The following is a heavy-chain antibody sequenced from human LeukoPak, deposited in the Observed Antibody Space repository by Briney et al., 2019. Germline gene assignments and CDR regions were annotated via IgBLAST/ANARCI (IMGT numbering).Heavy chain of an antibody. CDR3: ARDDNWSFAY. V-gene: IGHV3-21*05. D-gene: IGHD1-1*01. CDR1: GFTFSRYA. Sequence: PGGSLRLSCTASGFTFSRYALNWVRQAPGKGRECVTYINRTNEIQDPESLKGRFTISRDDAKKSLYRQRNSLRVDDTAVYHCARDDNWSFAYWGQGTLVTVSS. J-gene: IGHJ4*02. CDR2: INRTNEI.